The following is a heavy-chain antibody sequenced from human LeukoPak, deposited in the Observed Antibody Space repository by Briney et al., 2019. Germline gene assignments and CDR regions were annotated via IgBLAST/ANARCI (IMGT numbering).Heavy chain of an antibody. CDR3: KKTGVGGGSYRYYYGMDV. V-gene: IGHV6-1*01. J-gene: IGHJ6*02. CDR1: GDSVSSNSAA. CDR2: TYYRSKWYN. D-gene: IGHD1-26*01. Sequence: SQTLSLTCAISGDSVSSNSAAWNWIRQSPSRGLEWLGRTYYRSKWYNEYAVSVKSRITINPDTSKNRFSLQLNSVTPEDTAVYYCKKTGVGGGSYRYYYGMDVWGQGTTVTVSS.